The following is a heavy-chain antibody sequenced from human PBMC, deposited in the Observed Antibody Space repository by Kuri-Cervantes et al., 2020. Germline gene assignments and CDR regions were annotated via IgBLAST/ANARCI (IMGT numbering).Heavy chain of an antibody. V-gene: IGHV3-7*01. D-gene: IGHD1/OR15-1a*01. CDR1: GGSFSGYY. CDR3: ATDKNKFEY. CDR2: IKEDGSEM. J-gene: IGHJ4*02. Sequence: GGSLRLSCAVYGGSFSGYYWSWIRQPPGKGLEWVANIKEDGSEMFHVDSVKGRFTISRDNAKNSLFLQMNTLRAEDTAVYYCATDKNKFEYWGQGTLVTVSS.